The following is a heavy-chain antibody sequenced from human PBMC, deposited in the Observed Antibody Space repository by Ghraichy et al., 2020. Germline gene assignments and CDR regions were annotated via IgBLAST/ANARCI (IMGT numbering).Heavy chain of an antibody. V-gene: IGHV3-23*01. CDR2: ISTDSIYT. D-gene: IGHD2-15*01. CDR3: VRQGSGGGLAAHPFDY. Sequence: LSLTCAASGFTFSSYAMSWVRQAPGKGLEWVSAISTDSIYTYYTDSVEGRFTISRDNSKTTLYLQMKSLRAEDTAIYYCVRQGSGGGLAAHPFDYWGQGTLVTVSS. CDR1: GFTFSSYA. J-gene: IGHJ4*02.